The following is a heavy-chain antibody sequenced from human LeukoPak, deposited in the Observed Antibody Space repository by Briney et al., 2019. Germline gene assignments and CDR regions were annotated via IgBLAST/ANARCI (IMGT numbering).Heavy chain of an antibody. J-gene: IGHJ4*02. CDR1: GASISSGPW. CDR2: ILHSGST. D-gene: IGHD2-15*01. V-gene: IGHV4-4*02. CDR3: ASPSGASTW. Sequence: SETLSLTCAVSGASISSGPWWSWVRQPPGKGLEWIGDILHSGSTNYNPSLKSRVTIPIDKSKNQFSLKLTSVTAADTAVYYCASPSGASTWWGQGTLVTVSS.